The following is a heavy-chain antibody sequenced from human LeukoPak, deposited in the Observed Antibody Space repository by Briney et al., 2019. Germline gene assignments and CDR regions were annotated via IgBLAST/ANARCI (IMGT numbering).Heavy chain of an antibody. V-gene: IGHV3-33*01. CDR3: ARASAAAGFGPFDY. D-gene: IGHD6-13*01. CDR2: ISYDGSNK. Sequence: GGSLRLSCAASGCTFSSYGMHWVRQAPGKGLEWMAIISYDGSNKYYADSVKGRFTISRDNSKNTVYLQMNSLRAEDTAVYYCARASAAAGFGPFDYWGQGTLVTVSS. J-gene: IGHJ4*02. CDR1: GCTFSSYG.